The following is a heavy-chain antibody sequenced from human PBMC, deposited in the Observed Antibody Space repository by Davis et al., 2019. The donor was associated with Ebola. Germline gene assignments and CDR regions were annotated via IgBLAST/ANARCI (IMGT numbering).Heavy chain of an antibody. CDR2: IYYSGST. J-gene: IGHJ5*02. D-gene: IGHD4-17*01. CDR3: ARYGQELYIPPLYGDLRGVGNWFDP. V-gene: IGHV4-30-4*01. CDR1: GGSISSGDYY. Sequence: LRLSCTVSGGSISSGDYYWSWIRQPPGKGLEWIGYIYYSGSTYYNPSLKSRVTISVDTSKNQFSLKLSSVTAADTAVYYCARYGQELYIPPLYGDLRGVGNWFDPWGQGTLVTVSS.